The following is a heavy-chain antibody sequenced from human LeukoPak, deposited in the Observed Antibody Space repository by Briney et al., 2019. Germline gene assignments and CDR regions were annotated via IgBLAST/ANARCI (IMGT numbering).Heavy chain of an antibody. CDR1: GFTFSSYW. D-gene: IGHD3-3*01. CDR3: ARATTYYDFWSGSLYYFDY. J-gene: IGHJ4*02. V-gene: IGHV3-7*01. Sequence: GGSLRLSCAASGFTFSSYWMSWVRQAPGKGLEWVANIKQDGSEKYYVDSVKGRFTISRDNAKNSLYLQMNSLRAEDTAVYYCARATTYYDFWSGSLYYFDYWGQGTLVTVSS. CDR2: IKQDGSEK.